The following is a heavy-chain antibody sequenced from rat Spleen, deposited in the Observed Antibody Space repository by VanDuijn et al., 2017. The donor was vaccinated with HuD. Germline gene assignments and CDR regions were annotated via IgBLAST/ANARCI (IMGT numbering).Heavy chain of an antibody. J-gene: IGHJ3*01. CDR2: ISPSGVGT. V-gene: IGHV5-19*01. Sequence: EVQLVESGGGLVQPGRSLKLSCAASGFTFSNYGMHWVRQAPTRGLEWVASISPSGVGTYYRDSMKGRFTISRDNAKSTLYLQMDSLRSEDTATYYCATGGLDTTLTDAWGQGTLVTVSS. CDR3: ATGGLDTTLTDA. D-gene: IGHD1-4*01. CDR1: GFTFSNYG.